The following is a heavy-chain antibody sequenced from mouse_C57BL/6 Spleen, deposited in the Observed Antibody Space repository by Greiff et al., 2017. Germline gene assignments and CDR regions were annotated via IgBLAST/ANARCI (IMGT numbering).Heavy chain of an antibody. CDR3: ARVYGSSYGYFDV. CDR2: IRNKANGYTT. J-gene: IGHJ1*03. V-gene: IGHV7-3*01. D-gene: IGHD1-1*01. CDR1: GFTFTDYY. Sequence: EVMLVESGGGLVQPGGSLSLSCAASGFTFTDYYMSWVRQPPGKALEWLGFIRNKANGYTTEYSASVKGRFTISRDNSQSILYLQMNALRAEDSATYYCARVYGSSYGYFDVWGTGTTVTVSS.